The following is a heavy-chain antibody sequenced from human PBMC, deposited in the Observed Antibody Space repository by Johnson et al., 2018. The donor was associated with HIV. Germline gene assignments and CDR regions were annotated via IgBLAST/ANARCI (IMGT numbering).Heavy chain of an antibody. Sequence: VQLVESGGGVVRPGGSLRLSCAASGFTFSSYAMSWVRQAPGKGLEWVSAISGSGGSTYYADSVKGRFTISRDNSKNTLYLQMNSLRAEDTAVYYCATDGDGDYAFDIWGQGTMVTVSS. CDR1: GFTFSSYA. D-gene: IGHD4-17*01. CDR2: ISGSGGST. V-gene: IGHV3-23*04. CDR3: ATDGDGDYAFDI. J-gene: IGHJ3*02.